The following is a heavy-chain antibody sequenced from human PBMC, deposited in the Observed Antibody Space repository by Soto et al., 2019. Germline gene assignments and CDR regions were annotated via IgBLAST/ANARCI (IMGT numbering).Heavy chain of an antibody. Sequence: EVQLLESGGGLVQPGGSLRLSCAASGFTFDNYAMTWVRQAPGKGLEWVAASSGTGGSTYHADSVKGRFTISRDNPKNMLYLEMNSLRAEDTAVYYCANSGAGVVVEATAFSSRGQGTLFTVSS. J-gene: IGHJ4*02. CDR3: ANSGAGVVVEATAFSS. CDR2: SSGTGGST. CDR1: GFTFDNYA. D-gene: IGHD2-21*01. V-gene: IGHV3-23*01.